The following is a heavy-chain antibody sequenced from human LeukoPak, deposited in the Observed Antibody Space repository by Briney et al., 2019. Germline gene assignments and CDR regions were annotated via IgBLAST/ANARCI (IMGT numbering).Heavy chain of an antibody. CDR2: ISGSSNYI. CDR3: AREGGSGYSVDY. V-gene: IGHV3-21*01. CDR1: GFTFSTYN. Sequence: GGTLRLSRAASGFTFSTYNMQWVRQAPGKGLEWVSSISGSSNYISYADSVKGRFTISRDNAKNSLYLQMNSLRAEDPAVYYCAREGGSGYSVDYWGQGTLVTVSS. J-gene: IGHJ4*02. D-gene: IGHD3-22*01.